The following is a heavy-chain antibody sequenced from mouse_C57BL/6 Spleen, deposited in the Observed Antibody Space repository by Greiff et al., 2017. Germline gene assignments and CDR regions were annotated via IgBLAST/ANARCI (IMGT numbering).Heavy chain of an antibody. Sequence: EVMLVESGGGLVQSGRSLRLSCATSGFTFSDFYMEWVRQATGKGLEWIAASRNKANDYTTEYSASVKGRFIVSRDTSQSILYLQMNALRAEDTAIYYCARDADVGYPDDWGQGTTLTVSS. CDR3: ARDADVGYPDD. V-gene: IGHV7-1*01. CDR2: SRNKANDYTT. D-gene: IGHD2-3*01. J-gene: IGHJ2*01. CDR1: GFTFSDFY.